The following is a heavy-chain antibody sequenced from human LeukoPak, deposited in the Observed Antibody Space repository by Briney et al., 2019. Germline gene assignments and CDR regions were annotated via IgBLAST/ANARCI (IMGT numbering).Heavy chain of an antibody. D-gene: IGHD3-10*01. CDR1: GYTFTSYD. V-gene: IGHV1-8*01. CDR2: MNPHSGNT. CDR3: SRGRRFGTTY. Sequence: ASVKVSCKASGYTFTSYDINWVRQATGQGLEWMGWMNPHSGNTVYVQKFQGRVTMTRNTSINTAYMELSSLRSEVTAVYFCSRGRRFGTTYWGQGTLVTVSS. J-gene: IGHJ4*02.